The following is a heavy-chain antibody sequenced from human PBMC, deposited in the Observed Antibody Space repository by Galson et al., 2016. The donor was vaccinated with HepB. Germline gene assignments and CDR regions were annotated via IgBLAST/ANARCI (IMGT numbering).Heavy chain of an antibody. CDR3: AKHITVSGTRGFDY. Sequence: SLSLTCSVSSRSISSGGPDWSWIRQHPGKGLEWIGYIDHIRSTSYTPSLKSPITMSLDTSKNQFSLNMSSVPAADTAVYYCAKHITVSGTRGFDYWGQGILVTVSS. V-gene: IGHV4-31*01. J-gene: IGHJ4*02. CDR1: SRSISSGGPD. CDR2: IDHIRST. D-gene: IGHD2-8*01.